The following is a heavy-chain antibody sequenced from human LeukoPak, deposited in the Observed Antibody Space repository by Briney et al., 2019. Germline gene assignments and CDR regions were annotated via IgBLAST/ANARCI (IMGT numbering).Heavy chain of an antibody. J-gene: IGHJ4*02. Sequence: GGSLRLSCVASGFTFGKYWMSWVRQAPGKGLEWVANIKLDGSEKNYADSVKGRFTISRDNTENSLYLQMNSLRVEDTAVFYCARDQYDTWSRRGNFDSWGQGTLVIVSS. CDR1: GFTFGKYW. V-gene: IGHV3-7*03. CDR3: ARDQYDTWSRRGNFDS. D-gene: IGHD3-3*01. CDR2: IKLDGSEK.